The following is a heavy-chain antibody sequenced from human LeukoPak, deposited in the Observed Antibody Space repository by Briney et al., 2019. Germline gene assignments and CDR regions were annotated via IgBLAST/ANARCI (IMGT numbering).Heavy chain of an antibody. CDR2: INPNSGGA. CDR3: ARDCDDYGDRWESDAVDI. V-gene: IGHV1-2*06. J-gene: IGHJ3*02. CDR1: GYTFTGYY. D-gene: IGHD4-17*01. Sequence: GASVKVSCKASGYTFTGYYMHWVRQAPGQGLEWMGRINPNSGGANYAQKFQGRVTMTRDTSISTAYMELSRLRSDDTAVYYCARDCDDYGDRWESDAVDIWGQGTMVTVSS.